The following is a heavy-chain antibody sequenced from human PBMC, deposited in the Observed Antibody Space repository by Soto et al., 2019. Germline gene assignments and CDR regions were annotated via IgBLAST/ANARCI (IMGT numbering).Heavy chain of an antibody. CDR1: GGTFSNYA. Sequence: QVQLVQSGAEVKKPGSSVKVSCKASGGTFSNYAISWVRQAPGQGLEWMGGIIPIFGTPNYAPKFQGRVTITADKSTSTAYLEVRNLRSDDTAVYYCARGWETVGTTTPFAYWGQGTLVTVSS. CDR3: ARGWETVGTTTPFAY. CDR2: IIPIFGTP. J-gene: IGHJ4*02. D-gene: IGHD1-26*01. V-gene: IGHV1-69*06.